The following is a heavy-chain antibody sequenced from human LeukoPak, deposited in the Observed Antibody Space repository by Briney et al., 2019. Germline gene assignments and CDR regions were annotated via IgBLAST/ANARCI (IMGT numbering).Heavy chain of an antibody. CDR1: GYTFTGYY. J-gene: IGHJ6*02. Sequence: ASVKVSCKASGYTFTGYYMHWVRQAPGQGLECMGWINPNSGGTNYAQKFQGRVTMTRDTSISTAYMELSRLRSDDTAVYYCARENVGYYGSGSYYYYGMDVWGQGTTVTVSS. CDR2: INPNSGGT. CDR3: ARENVGYYGSGSYYYYGMDV. V-gene: IGHV1-2*02. D-gene: IGHD3-10*01.